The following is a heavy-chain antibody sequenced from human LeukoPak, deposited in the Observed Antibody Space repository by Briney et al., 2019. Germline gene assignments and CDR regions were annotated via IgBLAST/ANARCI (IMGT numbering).Heavy chain of an antibody. CDR3: AKFRGRTIFGVVIRADFDY. J-gene: IGHJ4*02. CDR2: ISGSGGST. CDR1: GFTFSSYA. D-gene: IGHD3-3*01. Sequence: GGSLRLSCAASGFTFSSYAMSWVRQAPGKGLEWVSAISGSGGSTYYADSVKGRFTISRDNSKNTLYLQMNSLRAEDTAVYYCAKFRGRTIFGVVIRADFDYWGQGTLITVSS. V-gene: IGHV3-23*01.